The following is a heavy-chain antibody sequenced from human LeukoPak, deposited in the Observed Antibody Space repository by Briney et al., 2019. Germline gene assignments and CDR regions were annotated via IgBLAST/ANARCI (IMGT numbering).Heavy chain of an antibody. CDR3: ARDGAPPLTTVISSWFDP. CDR2: INHSGST. D-gene: IGHD4-11*01. CDR1: GGSFSGYY. J-gene: IGHJ5*02. V-gene: IGHV4-34*01. Sequence: SETLSLTCAVYGGSFSGYYWSWIRQPPGKGLEWIGEINHSGSTNYNPSLKSRVTISVDTSKKQFSLKLSSVTAADTAVYYCARDGAPPLTTVISSWFDPWGQGTLVTVSS.